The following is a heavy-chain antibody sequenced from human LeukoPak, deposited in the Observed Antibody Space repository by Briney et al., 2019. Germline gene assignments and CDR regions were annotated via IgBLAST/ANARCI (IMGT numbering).Heavy chain of an antibody. V-gene: IGHV1-69*11. D-gene: IGHD2-2*01. J-gene: IGHJ3*02. Sequence: GASVKVSCKASGGTFSSYAISWVRQAPGQGLEWMGRIIPILGTANYAQKFQGRVTITTDESTSTAYMELSSLRSEDTAVYYCARDRDIVVVPAALQDAFDIWGQGTMVTVSS. CDR2: IIPILGTA. CDR1: GGTFSSYA. CDR3: ARDRDIVVVPAALQDAFDI.